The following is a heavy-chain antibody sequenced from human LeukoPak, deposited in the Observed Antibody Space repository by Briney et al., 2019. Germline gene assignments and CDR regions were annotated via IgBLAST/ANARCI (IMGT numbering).Heavy chain of an antibody. J-gene: IGHJ4*02. CDR2: IHPSTGNP. CDR1: GYSFTNYA. CDR3: ARALDSLGGLSLPDY. D-gene: IGHD3-16*02. V-gene: IGHV7-4-1*02. Sequence: ASVKVSCKASGYSFTNYAMNWVRQAPGQGLEFMGWIHPSTGNPAYAQGFSGRFVFSLDTSVTTTYLQISDLKAEDTAVYFCARALDSLGGLSLPDYWGQGTLVTVSS.